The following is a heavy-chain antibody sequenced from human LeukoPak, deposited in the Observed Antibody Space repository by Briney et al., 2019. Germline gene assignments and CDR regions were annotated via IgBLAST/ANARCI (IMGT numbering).Heavy chain of an antibody. V-gene: IGHV3-66*01. D-gene: IGHD4-17*01. CDR2: IYTGGNT. Sequence: GGSLRLSYAASGFTVDRKHMTWVRQAPGKGLQWISFIYTGGNTYYSDSVKGRFTVSRDTSKNTLYLQMDSLRDEDTGVYRCAARDGGDYPYFDYWGPGTLVTVSS. CDR1: GFTVDRKH. J-gene: IGHJ4*02. CDR3: AARDGGDYPYFDY.